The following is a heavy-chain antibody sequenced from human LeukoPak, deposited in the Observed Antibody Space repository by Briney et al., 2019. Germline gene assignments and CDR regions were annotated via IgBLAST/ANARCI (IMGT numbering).Heavy chain of an antibody. CDR1: GFTFSSYW. CDR3: ARGAWRWEMATSTFDY. CDR2: IKQDGSEK. D-gene: IGHD5-24*01. J-gene: IGHJ4*02. Sequence: PGGSLRLSCAASGFTFSSYWMSWVRQAPGKGLEWVANIKQDGSEKYYVDSVKGRFTISRDNSKNTLYLQMNSLRAEDTAVCYCARGAWRWEMATSTFDYWGQGTLVTVSS. V-gene: IGHV3-7*01.